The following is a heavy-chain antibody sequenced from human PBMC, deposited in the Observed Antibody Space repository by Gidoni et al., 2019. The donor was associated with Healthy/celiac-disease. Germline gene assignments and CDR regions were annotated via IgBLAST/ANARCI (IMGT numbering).Heavy chain of an antibody. CDR2: IKSKTDGGTT. D-gene: IGHD2-15*01. CDR3: TSVLGYCSGGSCPHYYYYGMDV. V-gene: IGHV3-15*01. Sequence: EVHLVESGGGLVKPGGSLRPSCAASGFTSSNSWMRWARQAPGKGLEWVGRIKSKTDGGTTDYAAPVKGRFTISRDDSKNTLYLQMNSLKTEDTAVYYCTSVLGYCSGGSCPHYYYYGMDVWGQGTTVTVSS. CDR1: GFTSSNSW. J-gene: IGHJ6*02.